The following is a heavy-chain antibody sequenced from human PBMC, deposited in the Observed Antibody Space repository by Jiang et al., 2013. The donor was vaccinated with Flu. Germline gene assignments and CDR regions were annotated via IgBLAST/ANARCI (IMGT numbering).Heavy chain of an antibody. J-gene: IGHJ5*02. CDR3: AREGLEYYDSSGYYLSSGNWFDP. V-gene: IGHV1-69*04. D-gene: IGHD3-22*01. CDR1: GGTFSSYA. Sequence: SGAEVKKPGSSVKVSCKASGGTFSSYAISWVRQAPGQGLEWMGRIIPILGIANYAQKFQGRVTITADKSTSTAYMELSSLRSEDTAVYYCAREGLEYYDSSGYYLSSGNWFDPWGQGALVTVSS. CDR2: IIPILGIA.